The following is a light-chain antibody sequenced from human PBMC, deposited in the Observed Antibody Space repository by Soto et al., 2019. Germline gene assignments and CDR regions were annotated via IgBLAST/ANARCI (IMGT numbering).Light chain of an antibody. Sequence: EIVMTRGPATLSLSPGERATLTCRASLSVSSDLAWYRQKPGQAPRLLIYGASSRATGIPDRFSGSGSGTDFTLTISRLEPEDFAVYYCQQYGSSPLTFGQGTKVDIK. CDR1: LSVSSD. J-gene: IGKJ1*01. CDR3: QQYGSSPLT. CDR2: GAS. V-gene: IGKV3-20*01.